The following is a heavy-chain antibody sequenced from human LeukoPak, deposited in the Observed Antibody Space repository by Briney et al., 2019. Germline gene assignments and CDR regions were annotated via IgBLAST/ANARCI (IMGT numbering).Heavy chain of an antibody. D-gene: IGHD1-26*01. Sequence: GGSLRLSCAASGFTFSSYSMNWVRQAPGKGLEWVSYISSSSGTIYYADSVKGRFTISRDNAKNSLYLQMNSLRADDTALYYCAKGKWYRGTYHFDYWGQGPLVTVS. J-gene: IGHJ4*02. CDR3: AKGKWYRGTYHFDY. V-gene: IGHV3-48*04. CDR1: GFTFSSYS. CDR2: ISSSSGTI.